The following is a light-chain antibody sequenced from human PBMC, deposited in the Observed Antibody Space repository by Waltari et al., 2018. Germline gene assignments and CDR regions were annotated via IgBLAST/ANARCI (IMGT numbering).Light chain of an antibody. J-gene: IGKJ1*01. CDR3: QKYVSLPAT. Sequence: SCMARQSVSRSLAWYQQTHGQAPRLLIYDASTSATGIPDRFSGSGSGTDFSLTISRLEPEDFAVYYCQKYVSLPATFGQGTKVEIK. CDR1: QSVSRS. V-gene: IGKV3-20*01. CDR2: DAS.